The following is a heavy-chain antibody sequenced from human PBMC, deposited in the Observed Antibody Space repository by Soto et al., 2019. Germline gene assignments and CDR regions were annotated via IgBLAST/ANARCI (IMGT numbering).Heavy chain of an antibody. CDR2: INGDGSST. Sequence: EVQLVESGGGLVQPGGSLRLSCAASGFTFSTYWMHWVRQAPGKGLVWVSRINGDGSSTNYADSVKGRFTISRDNAKNTVYLQMNSLRAEDTAVYYCVRGGMPTPFNYWGQGTVVTVSS. J-gene: IGHJ4*02. CDR3: VRGGMPTPFNY. V-gene: IGHV3-74*01. D-gene: IGHD2-2*01. CDR1: GFTFSTYW.